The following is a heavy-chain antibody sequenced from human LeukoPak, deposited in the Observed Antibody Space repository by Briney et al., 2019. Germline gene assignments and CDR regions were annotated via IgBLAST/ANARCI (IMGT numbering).Heavy chain of an antibody. D-gene: IGHD3-10*01. CDR2: MNPNSGNT. J-gene: IGHJ3*02. CDR1: GGTFTSYD. Sequence: GASVKVSCKASGGTFTSYDINWVRQATGQGLEWMGWMNPNSGNTGYAQKFQGRVTITRNTSISTAYMELSSLRSEDTAVYYCARSLVRGTDAFDIWGQGTMVTVSS. V-gene: IGHV1-8*03. CDR3: ARSLVRGTDAFDI.